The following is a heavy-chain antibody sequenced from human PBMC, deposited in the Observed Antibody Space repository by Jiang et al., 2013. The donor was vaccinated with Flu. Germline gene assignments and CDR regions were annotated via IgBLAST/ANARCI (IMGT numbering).Heavy chain of an antibody. CDR3: ARARDGYNYPLDY. Sequence: GLVKPSGTLSLTCAVSGGSISSSNWWSWVRQPPGKGLEWIGEIYHDGRTKNNPSLKSRVTISVDKSKNQFSLKLSSVTAADTAVYYCARARDGYNYPLDYWGQGTLVTVSS. CDR1: GGSISSSNW. J-gene: IGHJ4*02. CDR2: IYHDGRT. D-gene: IGHD5-24*01. V-gene: IGHV4-4*02.